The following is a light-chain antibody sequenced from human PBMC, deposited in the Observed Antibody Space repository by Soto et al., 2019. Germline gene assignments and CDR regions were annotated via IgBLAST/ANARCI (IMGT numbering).Light chain of an antibody. J-gene: IGLJ2*01. CDR3: SSETFSSLVV. Sequence: QSALTQPASVSRSPGQSITISCTGTSSDVGGSNHVSWYQQHPGEAPKLLIYDVSSRPSGVSDRFSASKSGNTASLSLSGLQAEDEADYYCSSETFSSLVVFGGGTKLTVL. V-gene: IGLV2-14*01. CDR2: DVS. CDR1: SSDVGGSNH.